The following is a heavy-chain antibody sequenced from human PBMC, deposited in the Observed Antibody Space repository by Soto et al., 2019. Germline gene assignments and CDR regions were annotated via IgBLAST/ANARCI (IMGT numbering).Heavy chain of an antibody. CDR2: IWYDGSNK. CDR1: GFTFSSYG. Sequence: QVQLVESGGGVVQPGRSLRLSCAASGFTFSSYGMHWVRQAPGKGLEWVAVIWYDGSNKYYADSVKGRFTISRDNSKNTLYLQMNSLRAEDTAVYYCARGGGVTPDAFDIWGQGTMVTVSS. J-gene: IGHJ3*02. D-gene: IGHD2-21*02. CDR3: ARGGGVTPDAFDI. V-gene: IGHV3-33*01.